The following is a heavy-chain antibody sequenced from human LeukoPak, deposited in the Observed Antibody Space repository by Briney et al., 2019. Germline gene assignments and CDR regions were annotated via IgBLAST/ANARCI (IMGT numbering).Heavy chain of an antibody. CDR1: GFTFSTYW. D-gene: IGHD3-10*01. V-gene: IGHV3-74*01. CDR3: TRVSSLWSFDY. Sequence: GGSLRLSCAASGFTFSTYWMHWVRHTPGKGLVWVSRINPDGTTTAYADSVKGRFTISRDNARNTLFLQLNSLGAEDTAVYYCTRVSSLWSFDYWGQGTLSPSPQ. J-gene: IGHJ4*02. CDR2: INPDGTTT.